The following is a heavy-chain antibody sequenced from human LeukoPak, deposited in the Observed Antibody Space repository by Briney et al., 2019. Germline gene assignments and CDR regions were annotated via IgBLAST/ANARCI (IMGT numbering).Heavy chain of an antibody. CDR2: ITDRGSST. V-gene: IGHV3-23*01. Sequence: PGGSLRLSCVASGFSYSSYTMSWVRQAPGEGLEWVSTITDRGSSTFYADSVKGRFTISRDNSKNTLFLQMNSLRAEDPAIYYCVKDIRYYYIHDAFDIWGQGTVVAVSS. CDR1: GFSYSSYT. J-gene: IGHJ3*02. D-gene: IGHD3-10*02. CDR3: VKDIRYYYIHDAFDI.